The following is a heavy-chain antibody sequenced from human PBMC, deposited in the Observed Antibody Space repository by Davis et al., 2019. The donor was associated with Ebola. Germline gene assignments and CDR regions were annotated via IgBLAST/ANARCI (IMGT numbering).Heavy chain of an antibody. CDR2: IHYSGST. V-gene: IGHV4-59*01. Sequence: SETLSLTCNVSGGSISSYNWNWIRQPPGKGLEWIGYIHYSGSTNYNPSLRRRVTISVDTAKNQFSLKLTPVTAADTAIYYCAGVDYGDYRDWFDPWGQGTLVTVSS. J-gene: IGHJ5*02. CDR1: GGSISSYN. D-gene: IGHD4-17*01. CDR3: AGVDYGDYRDWFDP.